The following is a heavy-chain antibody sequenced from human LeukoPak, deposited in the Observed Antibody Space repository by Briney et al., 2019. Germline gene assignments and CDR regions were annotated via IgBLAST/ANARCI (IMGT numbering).Heavy chain of an antibody. D-gene: IGHD2-15*01. J-gene: IGHJ3*01. CDR2: IYYNEDT. Sequence: PSETLSLTCIVSGVSIYSSTYYWAWIRQPPGKGLEFIGSIYYNEDTFHNPSLKSRLTISVDTSANLFSLRLTSVTAADTATYYCARQLAAGNDGFDVWGQGTVVTVSS. V-gene: IGHV4-39*01. CDR3: ARQLAAGNDGFDV. CDR1: GVSIYSSTYY.